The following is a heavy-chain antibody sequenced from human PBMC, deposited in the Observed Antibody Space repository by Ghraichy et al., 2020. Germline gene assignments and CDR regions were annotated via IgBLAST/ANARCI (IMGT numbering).Heavy chain of an antibody. CDR2: ISSSSSYI. CDR3: ARAPHYLYYYYGMDV. Sequence: GGSLRLSCAASGFTFSTYSMNWVRQAPGKGLEWVSSISSSSSYIYYADSVKGRFTISRDNAKNSLYLQMNSLRAEDTAVYYCARAPHYLYYYYGMDVWGQGTTVTVSS. J-gene: IGHJ6*02. V-gene: IGHV3-21*01. CDR1: GFTFSTYS. D-gene: IGHD1-26*01.